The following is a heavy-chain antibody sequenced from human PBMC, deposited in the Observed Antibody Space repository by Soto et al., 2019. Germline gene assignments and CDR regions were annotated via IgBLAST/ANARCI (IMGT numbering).Heavy chain of an antibody. Sequence: QVQLVQSGAEVKKPGSSVKVSCKASGGTFSSYAISWVRQAPGQGLEWMGGIIPIFGTANYAQKFHGRVTITADESTSTAYMELGSLRSEDTAVYYCARVKEGSSGLMLPPNDYWGQGTLVTVSS. CDR1: GGTFSSYA. J-gene: IGHJ4*02. V-gene: IGHV1-69*01. CDR3: ARVKEGSSGLMLPPNDY. CDR2: IIPIFGTA. D-gene: IGHD6-19*01.